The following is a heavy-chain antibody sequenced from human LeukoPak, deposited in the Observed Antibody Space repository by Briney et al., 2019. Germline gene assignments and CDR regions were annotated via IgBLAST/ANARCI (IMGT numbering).Heavy chain of an antibody. V-gene: IGHV3-48*04. CDR1: GFIFSDFG. D-gene: IGHD5-18*01. CDR2: ISSSSDTI. CDR3: ARSLCKDTGCSLDP. J-gene: IGHJ5*02. Sequence: PGGSLRLSCATSGFIFSDFGMHWVRQAPGKGLEWIAYISSSSDTIYYADSVKGRFAVSRDNAKSSLYLQMTGLRVADTAFHYCARSLCKDTGCSLDPWGQGTLVSVSS.